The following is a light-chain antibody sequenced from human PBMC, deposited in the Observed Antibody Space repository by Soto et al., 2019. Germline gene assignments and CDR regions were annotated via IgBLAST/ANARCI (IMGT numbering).Light chain of an antibody. CDR1: QGISSY. CDR2: AAS. V-gene: IGKV1-9*01. J-gene: IGKJ5*01. CDR3: QQLLSYPIT. Sequence: DIQLTQSPSFLSASVGDRVTITCRASQGISSYLAWYQQKPGKAPKVLIFAASTLQRGVPLRFSGSGSGTSFTLTISSLQPEDFATYYCQQLLSYPITFGQGTRLEIK.